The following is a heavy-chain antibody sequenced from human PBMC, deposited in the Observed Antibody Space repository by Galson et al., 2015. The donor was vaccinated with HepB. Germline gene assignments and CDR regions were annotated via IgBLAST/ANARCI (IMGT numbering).Heavy chain of an antibody. CDR3: AREPGADV. CDR2: MNQDGSAT. Sequence: FLRLSCAGSGYIFRRYWMSWVRQAPGKGLEWVANMNQDGSATNYVDSVKGRFTISRDNTKNLLYLQMNNLRVDDTAVYYCAREPGADVWGQGTTVIVSS. CDR1: GYIFRRYW. V-gene: IGHV3-7*03. J-gene: IGHJ6*02. D-gene: IGHD1-26*01.